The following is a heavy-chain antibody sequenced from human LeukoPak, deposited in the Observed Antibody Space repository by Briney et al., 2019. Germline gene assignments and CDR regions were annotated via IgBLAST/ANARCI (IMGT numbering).Heavy chain of an antibody. CDR3: ARDGSSWTPNNYFDY. J-gene: IGHJ4*02. CDR1: GGSICSYY. CDR2: IYTSGST. D-gene: IGHD6-13*01. Sequence: SETLSLTCTVSGGSICSYYWSWIRQPAGKGLEWIGRIYTSGSTNYNPSLKSRVTMSVDTSKNQFSLKLSSVTAADTAVYYCARDGSSWTPNNYFDYWGQGTLVTVSS. V-gene: IGHV4-4*07.